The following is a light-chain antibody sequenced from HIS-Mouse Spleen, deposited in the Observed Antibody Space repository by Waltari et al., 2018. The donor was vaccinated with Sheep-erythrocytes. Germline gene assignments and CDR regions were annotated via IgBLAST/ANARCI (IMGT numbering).Light chain of an antibody. J-gene: IGLJ3*02. V-gene: IGLV1-40*01. CDR1: SSNIRAGYD. CDR2: GNS. Sequence: QSVLTQPPSVSGAPGQRVTISCTGTSSNIRAGYDVLWYQQLPGTAPKLLIYGNSNRPSGVPDRFSGSKSGTSASLAITGLQAEDEADYYCQSYDSSLSGSVFGGGTKLTVL. CDR3: QSYDSSLSGSV.